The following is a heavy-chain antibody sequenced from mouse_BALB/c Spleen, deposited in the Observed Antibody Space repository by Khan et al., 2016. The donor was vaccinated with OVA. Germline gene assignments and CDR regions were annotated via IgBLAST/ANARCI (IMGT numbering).Heavy chain of an antibody. CDR2: ISFSGST. Sequence: EVQLQESGPGLVNPSQSLSLTCTVTGYSITSDFAWNWVRQFPGNKLEWMGYISFSGSTSYGPSLKSRLSNTRDTSKNQFFLQLNSVTTEDTATYYCIRSVYYAYAYAMDYWGQGTSVTVSS. CDR1: GYSITSDFA. D-gene: IGHD2-2*01. CDR3: IRSVYYAYAYAMDY. J-gene: IGHJ4*01. V-gene: IGHV3-2*02.